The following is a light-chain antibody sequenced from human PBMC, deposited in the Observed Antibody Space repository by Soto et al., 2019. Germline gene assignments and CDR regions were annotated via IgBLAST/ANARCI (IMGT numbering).Light chain of an antibody. CDR2: DAS. V-gene: IGKV3-11*01. Sequence: EIVLTQSPATLSLAPGERATLSCRASQSVYNSLAWFQQKPGQAPRLLIYDASNRATGIPARFSGSGSGTDFTLTISSLEPEDFAVYYCQQYGSSGTFGQGTKVDIK. CDR3: QQYGSSGT. CDR1: QSVYNS. J-gene: IGKJ1*01.